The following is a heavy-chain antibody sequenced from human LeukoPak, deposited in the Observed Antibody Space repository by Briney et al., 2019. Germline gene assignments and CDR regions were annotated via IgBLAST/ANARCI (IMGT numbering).Heavy chain of an antibody. D-gene: IGHD3-3*01. CDR2: MNPNSGNT. CDR1: GYTFTSYD. V-gene: IGHV1-8*01. CDR3: ARGLPNIGYDFWSGYYTGYYYYGMDV. J-gene: IGHJ6*02. Sequence: VASVKVSCKASGYTFTSYDINWVRQATGQGLEWMGWMNPNSGNTGYAQKFQGRVTMTRNTSIGTAYMELSRLRSEDTAVYYSARGLPNIGYDFWSGYYTGYYYYGMDVWGQGTTVTVSS.